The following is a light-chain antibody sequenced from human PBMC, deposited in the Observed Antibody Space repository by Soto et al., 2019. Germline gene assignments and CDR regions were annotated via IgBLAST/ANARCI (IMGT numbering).Light chain of an antibody. V-gene: IGKV3-20*01. CDR1: QRVSSNY. Sequence: ETVLTQSPGTQSLSPGERASLSCRASQRVSSNYLAWYQQKPGQAPRLLIYGASSRATGIPDRFSGSGSGTDFTLTLSRLEPEDFAVYYCQQYGSSPYTFGQGTKVEIK. CDR2: GAS. J-gene: IGKJ1*01. CDR3: QQYGSSPYT.